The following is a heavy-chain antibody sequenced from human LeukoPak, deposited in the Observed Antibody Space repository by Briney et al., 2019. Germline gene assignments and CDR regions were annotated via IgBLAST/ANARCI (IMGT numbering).Heavy chain of an antibody. Sequence: GGSLRLSCAASGFTFSSYAMSWVRQAPEKGLEWVSAISGSGGSTYYADSVKGRFTISRDNSKNTLYLQMNSLRAEDTAVYYCAKDRGGYCSSTSCHNWFDPWGQGTLVTVSS. V-gene: IGHV3-23*01. CDR2: ISGSGGST. J-gene: IGHJ5*02. D-gene: IGHD2-2*01. CDR1: GFTFSSYA. CDR3: AKDRGGYCSSTSCHNWFDP.